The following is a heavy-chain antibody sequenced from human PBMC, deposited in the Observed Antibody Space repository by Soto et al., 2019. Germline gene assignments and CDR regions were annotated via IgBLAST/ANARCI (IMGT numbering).Heavy chain of an antibody. CDR3: ARSSGGHLYYFEY. Sequence: GAALKISCKGCGYRFTSYWIGWVRQMPGKGLEWMGIIYPGDSETRYSPSFQGQVTISADKSISTAYLQWSSLKASDTSMYYCARSSGGHLYYFEYWGQGTQVTVSS. CDR2: IYPGDSET. J-gene: IGHJ4*02. V-gene: IGHV5-51*01. CDR1: GYRFTSYW. D-gene: IGHD3-22*01.